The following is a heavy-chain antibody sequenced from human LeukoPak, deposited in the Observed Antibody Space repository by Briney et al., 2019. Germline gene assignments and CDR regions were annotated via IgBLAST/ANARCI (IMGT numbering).Heavy chain of an antibody. Sequence: SETLSLTCTVSGGSISNYYWSWIRQPPGKALEWIGYIYTSGSTNYNPSLKSRVTISVDTSKNQFSLKLSSVTAADTAVYYCARHKGGRYSGSYLDYWGQATLVTVSS. CDR3: ARHKGGRYSGSYLDY. CDR2: IYTSGST. CDR1: GGSISNYY. J-gene: IGHJ4*02. V-gene: IGHV4-4*09. D-gene: IGHD1-26*01.